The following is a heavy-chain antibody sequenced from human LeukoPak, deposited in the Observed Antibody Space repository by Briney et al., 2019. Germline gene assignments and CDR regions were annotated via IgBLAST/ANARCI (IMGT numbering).Heavy chain of an antibody. D-gene: IGHD6-25*01. CDR2: IIPIFGIP. CDR3: GLSGNYYYYYMDV. V-gene: IGHV1-69*01. CDR1: GGTFRTFA. J-gene: IGHJ6*03. Sequence: SVKVSCKASGGTFRTFAISWVRQAPGQGLEWMGGIIPIFGIPDSAQKFQGRLTITADESTTTAYMELSSLRSDDTAIYYCGLSGNYYYYYMDVWGKGTTVTISS.